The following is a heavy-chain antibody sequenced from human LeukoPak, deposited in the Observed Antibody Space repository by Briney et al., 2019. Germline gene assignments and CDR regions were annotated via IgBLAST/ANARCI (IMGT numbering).Heavy chain of an antibody. V-gene: IGHV3-33*01. Sequence: GGSLRLSCAASGFTFSSYGMHLVRQAPGKGLEWVAVRWYDGSNKYYADSVKGRFTISRDNSKNTLYLQMNSLRAKDTAVYYCARDTRPGDYYYYGMDVWGQGTTVTVSS. CDR3: ARDTRPGDYYYYGMDV. CDR2: RWYDGSNK. D-gene: IGHD2-2*01. J-gene: IGHJ6*02. CDR1: GFTFSSYG.